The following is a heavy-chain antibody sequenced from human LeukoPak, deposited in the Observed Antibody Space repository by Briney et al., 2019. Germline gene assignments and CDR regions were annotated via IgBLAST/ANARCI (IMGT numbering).Heavy chain of an antibody. Sequence: SGPALVKPPQTLTLTCPFAGFSLGTGGMRVSWIRQPPGKALEWLSRIDWDDDKFYSTSLKTRLTISKDTSKNQVVLTMTNMDPVDTATYYCARIPFFWGQGTLVTVSS. CDR1: GFSLGTGGMR. CDR3: ARIPFF. J-gene: IGHJ4*02. V-gene: IGHV2-70*04. CDR2: IDWDDDK.